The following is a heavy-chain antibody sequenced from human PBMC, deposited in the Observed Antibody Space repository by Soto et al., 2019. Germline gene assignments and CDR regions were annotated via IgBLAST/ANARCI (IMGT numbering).Heavy chain of an antibody. Sequence: GGSLRLSCAASGFTFSSYAMSWFRQAPGKGLEWVSAISGSGGDTYYADSVKGRFTISRDNSKSTLHLQMNSLRAEDTAVYYCAKWMPTYYYYAMDVWGQGTTVTVSS. CDR1: GFTFSSYA. J-gene: IGHJ6*02. CDR3: AKWMPTYYYYAMDV. D-gene: IGHD1-26*01. V-gene: IGHV3-23*01. CDR2: ISGSGGDT.